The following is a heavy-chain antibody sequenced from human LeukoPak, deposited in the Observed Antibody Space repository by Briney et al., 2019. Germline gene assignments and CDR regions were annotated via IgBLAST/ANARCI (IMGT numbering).Heavy chain of an antibody. J-gene: IGHJ5*02. D-gene: IGHD3-22*01. CDR3: ARVRERITMMVVVIGWFDP. CDR1: GGTFSSYA. Sequence: GASVKFSCKASGGTFSSYAISWVRQAPGQGLEWMGGIIPIFGTANYAQKFQGRVTTTADKSTSTAYMELRSLRSDDTAVYYCARVRERITMMVVVIGWFDPWGQGTLVTVSS. V-gene: IGHV1-69*06. CDR2: IIPIFGTA.